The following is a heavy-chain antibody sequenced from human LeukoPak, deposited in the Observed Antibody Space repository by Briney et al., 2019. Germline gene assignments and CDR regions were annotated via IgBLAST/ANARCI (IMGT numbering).Heavy chain of an antibody. CDR2: IIPIFGTA. V-gene: IGHV1-69*13. D-gene: IGHD6-13*01. CDR3: ARWEQQLVLVYGMDV. J-gene: IGHJ6*02. Sequence: ASVKVSCKASGGTFSSYAISWVRQAPGQGLEWMGRIIPIFGTANYAQKFQGRVTITADESTSTAYMELSSLRSEDTAVYYCARWEQQLVLVYGMDVWGQGTTVTVSS. CDR1: GGTFSSYA.